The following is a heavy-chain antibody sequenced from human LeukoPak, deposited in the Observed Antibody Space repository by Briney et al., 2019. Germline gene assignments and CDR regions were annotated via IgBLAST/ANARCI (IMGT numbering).Heavy chain of an antibody. CDR3: ARTSRSSSIDD. CDR2: INQGGSDK. J-gene: IGHJ4*02. V-gene: IGHV3-7*01. Sequence: GESLRLSCAASGFTFSNYWMSWVRQAPRKGLEWVANINQGGSDKSYVDSVKGRFTISRDNAKNSLYLEMNSLRVEDTAMYYCARTSRSSSIDDWGQGTLVTVSP. D-gene: IGHD2-15*01. CDR1: GFTFSNYW.